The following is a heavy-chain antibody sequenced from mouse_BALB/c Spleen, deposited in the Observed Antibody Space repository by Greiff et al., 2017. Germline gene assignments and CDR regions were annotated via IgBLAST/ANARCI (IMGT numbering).Heavy chain of an antibody. CDR2: ISSGGSYT. D-gene: IGHD1-1*02. CDR3: SSQGWYFDY. Sequence: EVKVVESGGDLVKPGGSLKLSCAASGFTFSSYGMSWVRQTPDKRLEWVATISSGGSYTYYPDSVKGRFTISRDNAKNTLYLQMSSRKSEDTAMYYCSSQGWYFDYWGQGTTLTVSS. CDR1: GFTFSSYG. J-gene: IGHJ2*01. V-gene: IGHV5-6*01.